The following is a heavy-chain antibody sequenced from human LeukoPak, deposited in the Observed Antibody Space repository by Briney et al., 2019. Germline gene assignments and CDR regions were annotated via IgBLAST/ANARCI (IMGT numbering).Heavy chain of an antibody. D-gene: IGHD6-13*01. J-gene: IGHJ5*02. V-gene: IGHV5-51*01. CDR2: IYPGDSDT. CDR1: GYNFISYW. CDR3: ARRRGSSQNLNWFDP. Sequence: GESLKISCKGSGYNFISYWIGWVRQMPGKGLEWMGIIYPGDSDTVYSPSFQGQVTMSVDESISTAHLQWTSLKASDTAMYYCARRRGSSQNLNWFDPWGQGTLVTVSS.